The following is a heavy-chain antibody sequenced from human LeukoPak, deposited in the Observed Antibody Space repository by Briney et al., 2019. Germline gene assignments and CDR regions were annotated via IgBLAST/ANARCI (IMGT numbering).Heavy chain of an antibody. CDR1: GYTFTSYA. CDR2: INAGNGYT. V-gene: IGHV1-3*01. J-gene: IGHJ5*02. CDR3: ARERIGTGFDP. Sequence: GASVKVSCKASGYTFTSYAMHWVRQAPGQRLEWMGWINAGNGYTKYSQRFQGRVTITRDTSASTAYMELSSLRSEDTVVYYCARERIGTGFDPWGQGTLITVSS.